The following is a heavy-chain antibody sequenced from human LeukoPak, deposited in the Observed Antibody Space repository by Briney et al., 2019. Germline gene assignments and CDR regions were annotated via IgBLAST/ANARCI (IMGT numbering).Heavy chain of an antibody. CDR1: GITFDDYG. V-gene: IGHV3-20*04. D-gene: IGHD3-22*01. CDR2: INWNGGST. J-gene: IGHJ4*02. Sequence: GGSLRPSCAASGITFDDYGMSWVRQAPGKGLEWVSGINWNGGSTGYADSVKGRFTISRDNAKNSLYLQMNSLRAEDTALYYCARRRDLITMIVVVISGVDEYYSDYWGQGTLVTVSS. CDR3: ARRRDLITMIVVVISGVDEYYSDY.